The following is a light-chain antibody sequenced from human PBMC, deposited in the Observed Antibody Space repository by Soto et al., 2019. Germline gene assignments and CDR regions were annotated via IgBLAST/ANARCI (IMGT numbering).Light chain of an antibody. CDR1: QSVSSN. J-gene: IGKJ5*01. CDR3: QQYNSWPIT. V-gene: IGKV3-15*01. CDR2: DAS. Sequence: EIVMTQSPATLSLSAAEIATLSCRASQSVSSNLAWHQQKPGQAPRILMYDASTRATGIPARFSGSGSGTEFTLTISSLQSEDFAVYYCQQYNSWPITFGQGTRLEIK.